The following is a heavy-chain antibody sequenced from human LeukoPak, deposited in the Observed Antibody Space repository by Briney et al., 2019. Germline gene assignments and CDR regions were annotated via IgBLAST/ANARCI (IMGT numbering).Heavy chain of an antibody. D-gene: IGHD4-23*01. Sequence: VKPSETLSLTCTVSGGSISSSSYYWGWIRQPPGKGLEWIGSIYYSGSTYYNPSLKSRVTISVDTSQNQFSLKLSSVTAADTAVYYCARFRHAGNPNKWWFDPWGQGTLVTVSS. CDR2: IYYSGST. J-gene: IGHJ5*02. CDR1: GGSISSSSYY. V-gene: IGHV4-39*01. CDR3: ARFRHAGNPNKWWFDP.